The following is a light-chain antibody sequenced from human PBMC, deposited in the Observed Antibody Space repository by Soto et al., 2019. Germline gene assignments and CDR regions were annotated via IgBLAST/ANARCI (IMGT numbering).Light chain of an antibody. J-gene: IGKJ5*01. CDR1: QGNRSY. V-gene: IGKV1-27*01. CDR2: SAS. CDR3: QRTYKALIT. Sequence: DIQLTQSPSSLSASVGDRVSFTWRVSQGNRSYLNWYRQKPGKDPKLLMYSASNFQSGVPSRSSGSGSGTDFTLTVSSLQPEDGADYGQRTYKALITFGQGTRLEIK.